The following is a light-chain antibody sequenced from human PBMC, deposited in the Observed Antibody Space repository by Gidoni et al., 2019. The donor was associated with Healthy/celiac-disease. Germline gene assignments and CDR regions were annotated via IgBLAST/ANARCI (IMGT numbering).Light chain of an antibody. J-gene: IGKJ2*01. CDR1: QSVSSN. V-gene: IGKV3-15*01. Sequence: EIVMTQSPATLSVSPGERATLSCRASQSVSSNLAWYQQKPGQAPRLLIYGASTRATGIPARFSGSGSGTEFTLTISSLQSEDFAVYSCQQYNNWPPDTFXXXTKLEIK. CDR2: GAS. CDR3: QQYNNWPPDT.